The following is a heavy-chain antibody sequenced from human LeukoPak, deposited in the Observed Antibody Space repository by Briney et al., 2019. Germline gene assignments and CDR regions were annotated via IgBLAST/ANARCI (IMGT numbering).Heavy chain of an antibody. CDR3: AKAFLIGYYAGFDY. CDR1: GFPFSDYV. Sequence: PGGSLRLSCAASGFPFSDYVMHWVRQAPGKGLEWVSVIRYDGNNKYYADSVKGRFTISRDNSKNTLYLQMNSLRAEDTAVYYCAKAFLIGYYAGFDYWGQGTLVTVSS. J-gene: IGHJ4*02. CDR2: IRYDGNNK. D-gene: IGHD3-9*01. V-gene: IGHV3-30*02.